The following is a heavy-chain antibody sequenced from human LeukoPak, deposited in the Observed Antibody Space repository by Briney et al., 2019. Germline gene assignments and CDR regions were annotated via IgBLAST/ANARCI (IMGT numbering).Heavy chain of an antibody. Sequence: SETLSLTCTVSGYSINSGYYWGWIRQPPGKGLEWIGSISHSGSTYSNPSLKSRVTISVDTSKNQFSLKLSSVTAADTAVYYCARGPGSSSWYTYPAGGWFDPWGQGTLVTVSS. CDR1: GYSINSGYY. V-gene: IGHV4-38-2*02. CDR3: ARGPGSSSWYTYPAGGWFDP. CDR2: ISHSGST. D-gene: IGHD6-13*01. J-gene: IGHJ5*02.